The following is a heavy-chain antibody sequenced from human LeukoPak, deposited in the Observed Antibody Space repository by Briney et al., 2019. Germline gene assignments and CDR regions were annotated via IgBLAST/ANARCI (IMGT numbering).Heavy chain of an antibody. J-gene: IGHJ4*02. CDR3: ARIHRYCSGGACYVLDN. CDR1: GGSFSGYY. V-gene: IGHV4-59*01. D-gene: IGHD2-15*01. CDR2: VYYSGST. Sequence: SETLSLTCVVSGGSFSGYYWGWIRQPPGRGLEWIGYVYYSGSTNYNPSFKSRITISVDTSRNQFSLQLSSVTAADTAVYYCARIHRYCSGGACYVLDNWGQGTLVAVSS.